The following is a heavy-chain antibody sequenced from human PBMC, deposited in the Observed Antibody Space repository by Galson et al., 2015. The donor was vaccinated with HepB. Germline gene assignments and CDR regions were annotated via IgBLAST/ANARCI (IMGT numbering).Heavy chain of an antibody. CDR2: IIPILGIA. Sequence: SVKVSCKASGGTFSSYAISWVRQAPGQGLEWMGRIIPILGIANYAQKFQGRVTITADKSTSTAYMELSSLRSEDTAVYYCARDLGSGSYSDWGQGTLVTVSS. J-gene: IGHJ4*02. V-gene: IGHV1-69*04. D-gene: IGHD3-10*01. CDR1: GGTFSSYA. CDR3: ARDLGSGSYSD.